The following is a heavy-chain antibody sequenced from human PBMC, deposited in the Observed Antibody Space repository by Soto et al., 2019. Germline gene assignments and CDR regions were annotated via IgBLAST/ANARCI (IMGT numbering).Heavy chain of an antibody. D-gene: IGHD2-15*01. J-gene: IGHJ6*02. Sequence: ASVKVSCKASGYTLTSYYMHWVRQAPGKGHEWMGIINPSCGSTSYAQKFQGRFTITRDTSTSTVYMELSSLRSEDTAVHYCARASGGNIYYYYGMDLWGQGTTVTVSS. CDR2: INPSCGST. V-gene: IGHV1-46*01. CDR3: ARASGGNIYYYYGMDL. CDR1: GYTLTSYY.